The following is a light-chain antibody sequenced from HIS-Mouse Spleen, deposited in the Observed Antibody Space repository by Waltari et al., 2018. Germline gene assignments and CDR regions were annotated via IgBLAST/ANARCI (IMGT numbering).Light chain of an antibody. CDR2: DVS. J-gene: IGLJ2*01. CDR3: SSYTSSSPVV. V-gene: IGLV2-14*03. CDR1: SSAVGGYNS. Sequence: QSALTQPASVSGSPGQSITISCPGPSSAVGGYNSVSWYQQHPGKAPKLMIYDVSNRPSGVSNRFSGSKSGNTASLTISGLQAEDEADYYCSSYTSSSPVVFGGGTKLTVL.